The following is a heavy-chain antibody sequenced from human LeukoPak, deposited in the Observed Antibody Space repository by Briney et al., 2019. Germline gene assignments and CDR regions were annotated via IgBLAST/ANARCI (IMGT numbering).Heavy chain of an antibody. CDR2: IYYSGST. D-gene: IGHD3-16*02. CDR3: ARAPPSDDYVWGSYRPFYRTHAFDI. CDR1: GGSISSSSYY. Sequence: PSETLSLTCTVSGGSISSSSYYWGWIRQPPGKGLEWIGSIYYSGSTYYNPSLKSRVTISVDTSKNQFSLKLSSVTAAVTAVYYCARAPPSDDYVWGSYRPFYRTHAFDIWGQGTMVTVSS. J-gene: IGHJ3*02. V-gene: IGHV4-39*01.